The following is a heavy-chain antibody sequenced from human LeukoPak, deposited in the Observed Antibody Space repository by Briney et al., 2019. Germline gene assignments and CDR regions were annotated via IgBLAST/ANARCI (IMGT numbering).Heavy chain of an antibody. CDR3: ARKSGYTLLLPGYGMDV. D-gene: IGHD3-3*01. Sequence: GGSLRLSCAASGFTFSSYAMHWVRQAPGKGLEWVAVISYDGSNKYYADSVKGRFTISRDNSKNTLYLQMNSLRAEDTAVYYCARKSGYTLLLPGYGMDVWGQGTTVTVSS. CDR1: GFTFSSYA. CDR2: ISYDGSNK. V-gene: IGHV3-30-3*01. J-gene: IGHJ6*02.